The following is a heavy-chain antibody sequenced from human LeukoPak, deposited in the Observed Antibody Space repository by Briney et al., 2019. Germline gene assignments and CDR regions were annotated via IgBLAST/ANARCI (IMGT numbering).Heavy chain of an antibody. V-gene: IGHV3-23*01. CDR1: GFTFSGSA. D-gene: IGHD4-23*01. CDR2: VNGGGSST. J-gene: IGHJ4*02. Sequence: GGSLRLSCAASGFTFSGSAMNWVRQAPANGLEWVSSVNGGGSSTYYADSVKGRFTISRDNSKNTLYLQMNSLRVKDTAVYYCAKGPVVTLDSWGQGTLVTVSS. CDR3: AKGPVVTLDS.